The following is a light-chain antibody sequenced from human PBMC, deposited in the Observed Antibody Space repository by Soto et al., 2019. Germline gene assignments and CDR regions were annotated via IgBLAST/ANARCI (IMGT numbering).Light chain of an antibody. J-gene: IGKJ4*01. CDR3: QRYYGVPPVT. V-gene: IGKV1-27*01. CDR2: AAS. Sequence: DIQMTQSPSSLSASVGDRVTITCRASQGISNYLAWNQQKPGKVPKLLIYAASTLQSGVPSRLSGSGSGTDFTLTIRSLQPEDVATYYCQRYYGVPPVTFGVGSKVEIK. CDR1: QGISNY.